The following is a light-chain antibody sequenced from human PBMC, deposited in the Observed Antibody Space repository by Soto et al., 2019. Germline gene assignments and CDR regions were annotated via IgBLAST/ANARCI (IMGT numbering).Light chain of an antibody. CDR2: GAS. CDR1: QSVSNNY. V-gene: IGKV3-20*01. J-gene: IGKJ1*01. CDR3: QQYGSSGT. Sequence: EIVLTQSPCTLSLSPGERATLSCRASQSVSNNYLAWYQQKPGQAPRLLIYGASNRATGIPDRFSGSGSGTDFTLTISRLEPEDSAVYYCQQYGSSGTFGQGTKVDI.